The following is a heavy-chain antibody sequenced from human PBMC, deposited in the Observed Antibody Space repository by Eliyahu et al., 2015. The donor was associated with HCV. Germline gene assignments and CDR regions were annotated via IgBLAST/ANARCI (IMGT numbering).Heavy chain of an antibody. CDR3: ARDDQARIAVAEFDY. Sequence: EVQLVESGGGLVQPGGSLRLSCAASGFXFSSXWMSWVRQXPGKGLEWVANIKQDGSEKYYVDSVKGRFTISRDNAKNSLYLQMNSLRAEDTAVYYCARDDQARIAVAEFDYWGQGTLVTVSS. CDR1: GFXFSSXW. CDR2: IKQDGSEK. V-gene: IGHV3-7*01. D-gene: IGHD6-19*01. J-gene: IGHJ4*02.